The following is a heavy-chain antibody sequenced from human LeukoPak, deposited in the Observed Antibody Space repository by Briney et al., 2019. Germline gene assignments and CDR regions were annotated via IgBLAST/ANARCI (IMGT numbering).Heavy chain of an antibody. V-gene: IGHV3-21*01. Sequence: GGSLRLSCAASGFTFSSYSMNWVRQAPGKGLEWVSSISSSSSYIYYADSVKGRFTISRDNAKNSLYLQVNSLRAEDTAVYYCARDREDYSNVWFDPWGQGTLVTVSS. D-gene: IGHD2-15*01. CDR3: ARDREDYSNVWFDP. CDR2: ISSSSSYI. J-gene: IGHJ5*02. CDR1: GFTFSSYS.